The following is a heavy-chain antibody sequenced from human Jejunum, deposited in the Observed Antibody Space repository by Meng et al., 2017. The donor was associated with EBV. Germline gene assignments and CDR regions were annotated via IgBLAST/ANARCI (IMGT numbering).Heavy chain of an antibody. CDR3: ARTLGNYYGSETPDWFDS. D-gene: IGHD3-10*01. Sequence: HPQGPGPGLQVPSEALALTCTVAAGSVSNGRHDWSWIRQPTGKGLEWVGYVHYSGKTNYNPSLRSRVTISIDTSKNQFSLTLTSVTAADTAVYFCARTLGNYYGSETPDWFDSWGQGTLVTVSS. CDR1: AGSVSNGRHD. J-gene: IGHJ5*01. CDR2: VHYSGKT. V-gene: IGHV4-61*01.